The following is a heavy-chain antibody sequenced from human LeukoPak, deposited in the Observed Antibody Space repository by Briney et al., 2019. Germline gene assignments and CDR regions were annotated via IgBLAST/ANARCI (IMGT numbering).Heavy chain of an antibody. V-gene: IGHV1-2*02. CDR3: ARDKGIVVVPAAFGHYYYGMDV. CDR2: INPNSGGT. Sequence: GASVKVSCKASGYTFTGYYMHWVRQAPGQGLEWMGWINPNSGGTNYAQKFQGRVTMTRDTSISTAYMELSRLRSDDTAVYYCARDKGIVVVPAAFGHYYYGMDVWGQGTTVTVSS. J-gene: IGHJ6*02. CDR1: GYTFTGYY. D-gene: IGHD2-2*01.